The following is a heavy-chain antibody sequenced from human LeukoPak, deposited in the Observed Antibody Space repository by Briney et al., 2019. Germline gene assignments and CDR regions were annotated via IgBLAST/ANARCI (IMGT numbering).Heavy chain of an antibody. V-gene: IGHV3-53*04. J-gene: IGHJ6*02. D-gene: IGHD6-19*01. CDR3: ASRLAVAGKNYYYGMDV. Sequence: GGSLRLSCAASGVTVSSNYMSWVRQAPGKGVEWVSVIYSGGSTYYADSVKGRFTISRHNSKNTLYLQMNSLRAADTAVYYCASRLAVAGKNYYYGMDVWVQGTTVTVSS. CDR1: GVTVSSNY. CDR2: IYSGGST.